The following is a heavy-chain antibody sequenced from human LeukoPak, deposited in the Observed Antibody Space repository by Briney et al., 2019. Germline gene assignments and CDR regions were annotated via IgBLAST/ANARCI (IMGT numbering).Heavy chain of an antibody. CDR3: AREEVYCSGGSCPPRYEYFQH. CDR2: INPSGGST. J-gene: IGHJ1*01. D-gene: IGHD2-15*01. Sequence: ASVKVSCKASGYTFTSYYMHWVRQAPGQGLEWMGIINPSGGSTSYAQKFQGRVTMTRDTSTSTVYMELSSLRSEDTAVYYCAREEVYCSGGSCPPRYEYFQHWGQGTLVTASS. V-gene: IGHV1-46*01. CDR1: GYTFTSYY.